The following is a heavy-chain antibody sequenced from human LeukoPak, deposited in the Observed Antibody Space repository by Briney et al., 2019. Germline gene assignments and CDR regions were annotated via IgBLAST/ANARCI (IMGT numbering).Heavy chain of an antibody. CDR1: GGSFSGYY. Sequence: SETLSLTCAVYGGSFSGYYWSWIRQPPGKGLEWIASIYHSGATYYNPSLKSRISISVDTSKNQFSLKMSSVTAADTAVYYCARGWDVADYWGQGTLVTVSS. D-gene: IGHD1-26*01. J-gene: IGHJ4*02. CDR2: IYHSGAT. CDR3: ARGWDVADY. V-gene: IGHV4-34*01.